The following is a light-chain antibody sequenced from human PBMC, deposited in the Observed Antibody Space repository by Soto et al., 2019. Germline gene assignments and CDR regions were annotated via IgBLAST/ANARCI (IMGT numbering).Light chain of an antibody. CDR3: QQYYSTPHT. J-gene: IGKJ2*01. Sequence: DIVMTQSPDSLAVSLGERATINCKSSQSVLYNSNNKNYLAWYQQKPGQPPNLLIYWASTRESGVPDRFSGSGSGTDFTLTISSLQAEDVAVYYCQQYYSTPHTFGQGTKLEIK. CDR1: QSVLYNSNNKNY. CDR2: WAS. V-gene: IGKV4-1*01.